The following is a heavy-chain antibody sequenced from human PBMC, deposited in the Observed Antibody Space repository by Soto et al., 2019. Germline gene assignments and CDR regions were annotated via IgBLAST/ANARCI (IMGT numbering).Heavy chain of an antibody. CDR2: ITSSGTTV. J-gene: IGHJ4*02. Sequence: PGGSLRLSCAASGFTFSSYSLNWVRQAPGKGLEWVSYITSSGTTVYYADSVRGRFTISRDNAKNSLYLQMNSLRAEDTAVYYCARDRYYYDSSGLFDYWGQGTLVTVSS. CDR3: ARDRYYYDSSGLFDY. V-gene: IGHV3-48*01. D-gene: IGHD3-22*01. CDR1: GFTFSSYS.